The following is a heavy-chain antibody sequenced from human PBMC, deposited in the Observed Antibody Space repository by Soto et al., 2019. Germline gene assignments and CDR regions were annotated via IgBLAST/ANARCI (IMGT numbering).Heavy chain of an antibody. CDR3: ARENGDYSFDY. CDR1: GGSISSYY. J-gene: IGHJ4*02. V-gene: IGHV4-59*01. Sequence: SETLSLTCTVSGGSISSYYWSWIRQPPGKGLEWIGYIYYSGSTNYNPSLKSRVTISVDTSKNQFSLKLSSVTAADTAVYYCARENGDYSFDYWGQGTLVSVSS. CDR2: IYYSGST. D-gene: IGHD4-17*01.